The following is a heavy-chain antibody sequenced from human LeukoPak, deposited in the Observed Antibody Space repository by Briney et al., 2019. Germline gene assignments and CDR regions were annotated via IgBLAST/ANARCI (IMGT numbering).Heavy chain of an antibody. CDR2: ISGDGVST. CDR3: ARESGKFDY. CDR1: GFTFSSYG. J-gene: IGHJ4*02. V-gene: IGHV3-43*02. Sequence: GRSLRLSCAASGFTFSSYGMHWVRQAPGKGLEWVSLISGDGVSTFYADSVKGRFSISRDNSKNSLSLEMNSLRTEDTAMYYCARESGKFDYWGQGTLVAVSS.